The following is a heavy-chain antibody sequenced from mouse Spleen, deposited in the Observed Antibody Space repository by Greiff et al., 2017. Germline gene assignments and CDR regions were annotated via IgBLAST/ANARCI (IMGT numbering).Heavy chain of an antibody. CDR3: AREGYYREGAMDY. V-gene: IGHV1-64*01. CDR1: GYTFTSSW. CDR2: IHPNSGST. D-gene: IGHD2-3*01. Sequence: QVQLQQPGAELVKPGASVKLSCKASGYTFTSSWMHWVKQRPGQGLEWIGMIHPNSGSTNYNEKFKSKATLTVDKSSSTAYMQLSSLTSEDSAVYDCAREGYYREGAMDYWGQGTSVTVSS. J-gene: IGHJ4*01.